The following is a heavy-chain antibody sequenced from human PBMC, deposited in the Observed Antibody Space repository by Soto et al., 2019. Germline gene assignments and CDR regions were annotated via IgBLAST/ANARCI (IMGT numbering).Heavy chain of an antibody. V-gene: IGHV4-59*08. J-gene: IGHJ4*02. CDR2: ISYSGST. CDR3: ARGAGWWGY. Sequence: QVQLQESGPGLVKPSETLSLTCTVSGGSISSYYWSWIRQPPGKGLEWIGYISYSGSTNYNPSLKSGVNKPVYMSKKQSALHLSSVTAADTAVYYCARGAGWWGYWGQGTLVTVAS. CDR1: GGSISSYY. D-gene: IGHD2-15*01.